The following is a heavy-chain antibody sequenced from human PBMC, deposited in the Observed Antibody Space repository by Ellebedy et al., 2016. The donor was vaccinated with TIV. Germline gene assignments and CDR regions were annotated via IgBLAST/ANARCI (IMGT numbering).Heavy chain of an antibody. CDR3: ARRTDGFCGGSGCYSGHFEY. CDR2: INPGDSEN. D-gene: IGHD2-15*01. J-gene: IGHJ4*02. Sequence: GESLKISCEVSGYTFTSYWIGWVRQMPGKGLEWMGSINPGDSENTYSPSFQGQVTISADTSISTAYVQWSSLKASDTAIYYCARRTDGFCGGSGCYSGHFEYWGQGTLVTVSS. CDR1: GYTFTSYW. V-gene: IGHV5-51*01.